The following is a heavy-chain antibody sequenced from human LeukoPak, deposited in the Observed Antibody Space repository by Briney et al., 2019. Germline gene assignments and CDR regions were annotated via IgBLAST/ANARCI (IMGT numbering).Heavy chain of an antibody. Sequence: GGSLRLSCAASGFTFSSYGIHWVRQAPGRGLEWVAAISFDGANKYYADSVKGRFTISRDNSKNTLYLQMNSLRAEDTAVYYCAKLMVVMQLWVPFDYWGQGTPVTVSS. CDR1: GFTFSSYG. V-gene: IGHV3-30*18. D-gene: IGHD5-18*01. CDR2: ISFDGANK. J-gene: IGHJ4*02. CDR3: AKLMVVMQLWVPFDY.